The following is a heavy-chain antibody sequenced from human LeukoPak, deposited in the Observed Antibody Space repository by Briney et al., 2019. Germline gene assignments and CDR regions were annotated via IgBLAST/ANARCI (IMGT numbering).Heavy chain of an antibody. CDR1: GFTFNSYG. J-gene: IGHJ4*02. Sequence: GGSLRLSYAASGFTFNSYGMSWVRQAPGKGLEWVSAISGSGGSTYYADSVKGRFTISRDNSKNTLYLQMNSLRADDTAVYYCAKKHGYSYGDPFDYWGQGTLVTVSS. CDR2: ISGSGGST. D-gene: IGHD5-18*01. V-gene: IGHV3-23*01. CDR3: AKKHGYSYGDPFDY.